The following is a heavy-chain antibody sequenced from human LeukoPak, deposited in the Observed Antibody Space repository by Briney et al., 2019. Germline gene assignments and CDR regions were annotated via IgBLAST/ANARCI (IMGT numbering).Heavy chain of an antibody. V-gene: IGHV3-30*18. CDR3: AKDSSSSGIDY. D-gene: IGHD6-13*01. Sequence: GGSLRLSCAASGFTFSSYGMHWVRQAPGKGLEWVAVISYDGSNKYYADPVKGRFTISRDNSKNTLYVQMNSLRAEDTAVYYCAKDSSSSGIDYWGQGTLVTVSS. J-gene: IGHJ4*02. CDR1: GFTFSSYG. CDR2: ISYDGSNK.